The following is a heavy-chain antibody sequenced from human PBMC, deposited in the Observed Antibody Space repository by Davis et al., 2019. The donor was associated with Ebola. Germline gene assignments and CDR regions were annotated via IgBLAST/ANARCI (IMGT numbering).Heavy chain of an antibody. V-gene: IGHV4-59*12. J-gene: IGHJ6*04. D-gene: IGHD5-24*01. Sequence: SETLSLTCTVSGGSISSYYWSWIRQPPGKGLEWIGYIYYSGSTNYNPSLKSRVTISVDTSKNQFSLKLSSVTAADTAVYYCAREGKERAAYYYYYYGMDVWGKGTTVTVSS. CDR3: AREGKERAAYYYYYYGMDV. CDR2: IYYSGST. CDR1: GGSISSYY.